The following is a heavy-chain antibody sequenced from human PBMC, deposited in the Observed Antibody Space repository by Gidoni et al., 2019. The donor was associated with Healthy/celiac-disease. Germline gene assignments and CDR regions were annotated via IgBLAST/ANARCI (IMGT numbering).Heavy chain of an antibody. Sequence: EVQLVESGGGFVQPGGSLRPSCAASGFTFCSYWMHWVRQAPGKGLVWVSRINSDGSSTSYADSVKGRFTISRDNAKNTLYLQMNSLRAEDTAVYYCARDPFLVGATWFDYWGQGTLVTVSS. CDR2: INSDGSST. J-gene: IGHJ4*02. D-gene: IGHD1-26*01. V-gene: IGHV3-74*01. CDR3: ARDPFLVGATWFDY. CDR1: GFTFCSYW.